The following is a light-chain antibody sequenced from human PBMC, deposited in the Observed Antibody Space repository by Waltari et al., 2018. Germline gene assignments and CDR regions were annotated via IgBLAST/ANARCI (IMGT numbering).Light chain of an antibody. CDR1: SSDIGGYNY. J-gene: IGLJ1*01. Sequence: QAALTQPRSVSGSPGQSVTISCTGTSSDIGGYNYVSWYQQHPGTAPKLMIYEVSKRPSVVSDRFSGSNSGNTSSLTISGLQAEYEADYYCSSYAGSNTYIFGTGTRLTVL. CDR2: EVS. CDR3: SSYAGSNTYI. V-gene: IGLV2-11*01.